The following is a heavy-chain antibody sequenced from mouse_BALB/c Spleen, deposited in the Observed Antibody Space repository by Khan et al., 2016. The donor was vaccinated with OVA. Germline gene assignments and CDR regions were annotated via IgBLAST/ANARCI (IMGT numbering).Heavy chain of an antibody. Sequence: QVQLQQSGAELARPGASVKMSCKASGYTFTNYTIHWIKKRPGQGLEWIGYINPSNGYTNYNQKFKDKATLTTDKSSTTAYLQLSSLTSDDSAVYNCVRDGAYHGSDGWFAYWGQGTLVTVSA. CDR1: GYTFTNYT. D-gene: IGHD2-10*01. CDR3: VRDGAYHGSDGWFAY. V-gene: IGHV1-4*01. J-gene: IGHJ3*01. CDR2: INPSNGYT.